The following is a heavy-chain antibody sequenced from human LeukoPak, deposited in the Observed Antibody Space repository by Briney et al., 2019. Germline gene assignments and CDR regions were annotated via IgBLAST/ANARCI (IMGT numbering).Heavy chain of an antibody. CDR1: GYTFTTYA. J-gene: IGHJ1*01. V-gene: IGHV1-3*01. Sequence: ASVKVSCKTSGYTFTTYAIHWVRQAPGQRLGWMGLINADDGNTRYSQKFQGRVTMTRDTSTSTVYMELSSLRSEDTAVYYCARDGCSGGSCYGEYFQHWGQGTLVTVSS. D-gene: IGHD2-15*01. CDR2: INADDGNT. CDR3: ARDGCSGGSCYGEYFQH.